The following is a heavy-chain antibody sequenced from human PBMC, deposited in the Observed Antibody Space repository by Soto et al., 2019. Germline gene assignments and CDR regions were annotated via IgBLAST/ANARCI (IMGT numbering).Heavy chain of an antibody. D-gene: IGHD3-3*01. J-gene: IGHJ6*02. V-gene: IGHV4-38-2*01. CDR1: GYSISSGFY. CDR3: ARYYDFWSRGMDV. CDR2: IYHTGTT. Sequence: SETLSLTCDVSGYSISSGFYWGWIRQPPGKGLEWIGTIYHTGTTYYNPSLRSRVTISLDTSKNQFSLKLSSVTAADTAVYYCARYYDFWSRGMDVWGQGTPVTVSS.